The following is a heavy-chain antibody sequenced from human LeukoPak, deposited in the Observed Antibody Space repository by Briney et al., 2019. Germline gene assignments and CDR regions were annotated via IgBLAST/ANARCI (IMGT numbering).Heavy chain of an antibody. CDR3: ARDRRRIIVATINPDY. V-gene: IGHV3-21*01. D-gene: IGHD5-12*01. J-gene: IGHJ4*02. Sequence: PGGSLRLSCAASGFTFNSYSMNWVRQAPGKGLEWVSFISSSSSYIYYADSVKGRFTISRDNAKNSLYLQMNSLRAEDTAVYYCARDRRRIIVATINPDYWGQGTLVTVSS. CDR1: GFTFNSYS. CDR2: ISSSSSYI.